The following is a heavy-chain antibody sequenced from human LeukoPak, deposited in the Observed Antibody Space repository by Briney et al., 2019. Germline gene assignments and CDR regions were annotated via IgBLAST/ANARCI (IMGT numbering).Heavy chain of an antibody. V-gene: IGHV3-48*01. D-gene: IGHD4-4*01. J-gene: IGHJ4*02. CDR3: ARDPLTTVTVTFDY. CDR2: ISSSSTI. Sequence: GGSLRLSCAASGFTFSSYSMNWVRQAPGKGLEWVSYISSSSTIYYADSVKGRLTISRDNAKNSLYLQMNSLRAEATAVYYCARDPLTTVTVTFDYWGQGTLVTVSS. CDR1: GFTFSSYS.